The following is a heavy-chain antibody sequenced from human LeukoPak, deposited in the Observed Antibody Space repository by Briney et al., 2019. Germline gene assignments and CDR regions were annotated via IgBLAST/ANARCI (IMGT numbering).Heavy chain of an antibody. CDR3: ASSLNTVMVSPYYFEY. CDR1: GFTFSDYY. D-gene: IGHD5-18*01. J-gene: IGHJ4*02. CDR2: ISSSGVTT. Sequence: GGSLRLSCAASGFTFSDYYMTWIRQASGQGLEWISYISSSGVTTYYADSVKGRFTISRDNAKNSLSLFMSSLRAEDTAVYYCASSLNTVMVSPYYFEYWGQGTLVTVSA. V-gene: IGHV3-11*04.